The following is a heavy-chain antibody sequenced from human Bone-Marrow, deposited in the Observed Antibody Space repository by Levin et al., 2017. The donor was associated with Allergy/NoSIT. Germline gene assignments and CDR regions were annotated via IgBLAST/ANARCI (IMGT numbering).Heavy chain of an antibody. Sequence: SETLSLTCTVSGGSINSYFWSWIRQPPGEGLEWIGYIYSSGSTNYNPSLKSRVTMSEDTSKNQFSLKLTSVTSADTAVYFCAGRSFVAGPFDYWGQGTLVTVSS. CDR2: IYSSGST. V-gene: IGHV4-59*08. D-gene: IGHD6-19*01. J-gene: IGHJ4*02. CDR1: GGSINSYF. CDR3: AGRSFVAGPFDY.